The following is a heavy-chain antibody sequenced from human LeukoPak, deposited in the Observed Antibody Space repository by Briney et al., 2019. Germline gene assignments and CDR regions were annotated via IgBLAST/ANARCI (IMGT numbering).Heavy chain of an antibody. V-gene: IGHV3-30-3*01. CDR3: ARDNGYCSSTSCFLGAFDI. CDR2: ISYDGSNK. Sequence: GGSLRLSCAASGFTFSSYAMHWVRQAPGKGLEWVAVISYDGSNKNYADSVKGRFTISRDNSKNTLYLQMNSLRAEETAVYYCARDNGYCSSTSCFLGAFDIWGQRTMVTVSS. CDR1: GFTFSSYA. D-gene: IGHD2-2*01. J-gene: IGHJ3*02.